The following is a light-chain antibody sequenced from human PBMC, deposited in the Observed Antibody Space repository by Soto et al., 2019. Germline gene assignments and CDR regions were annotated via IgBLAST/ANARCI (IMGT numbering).Light chain of an antibody. J-gene: IGKJ1*01. CDR3: QQYNGYSL. V-gene: IGKV1-5*01. CDR1: QSISGW. Sequence: DTQMTQSPSTLSASVGDRVTITCRASQSISGWLAWYQQKPGKAPKLLIYDASSLESGVPSRFSGIGSGTEFTLSISSLQPDDFATYYCQQYNGYSLFGQGTKVDIK. CDR2: DAS.